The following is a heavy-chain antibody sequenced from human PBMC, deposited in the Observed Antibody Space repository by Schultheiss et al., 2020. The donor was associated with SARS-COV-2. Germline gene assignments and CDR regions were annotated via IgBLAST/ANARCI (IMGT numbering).Heavy chain of an antibody. Sequence: GGSLRLSCAASGFTFSSYSMNWVRQAPGKGLEWVAVISYDGSNKYYADSVKGRFTISRDNAKNSLYLQMNSLRAEDTAVYYCARDRGVGSSGHWGQGTLVTVSS. D-gene: IGHD6-19*01. J-gene: IGHJ1*01. CDR3: ARDRGVGSSGH. V-gene: IGHV3-30*03. CDR1: GFTFSSYS. CDR2: ISYDGSNK.